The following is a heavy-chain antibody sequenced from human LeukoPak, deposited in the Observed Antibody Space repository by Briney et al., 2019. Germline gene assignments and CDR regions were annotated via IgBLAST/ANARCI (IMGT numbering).Heavy chain of an antibody. Sequence: GGSLRLSCAASRFTFSGYSMNWVRQAPGQGLEWVSYISSTSSIISYADSVKGRFTISRDNAKNSLYLQMNSLRDEDTAVYYCARGHCRGGSCHGAFDIWGQGTMVTVSS. D-gene: IGHD2-15*01. J-gene: IGHJ3*02. CDR1: RFTFSGYS. V-gene: IGHV3-48*02. CDR3: ARGHCRGGSCHGAFDI. CDR2: ISSTSSII.